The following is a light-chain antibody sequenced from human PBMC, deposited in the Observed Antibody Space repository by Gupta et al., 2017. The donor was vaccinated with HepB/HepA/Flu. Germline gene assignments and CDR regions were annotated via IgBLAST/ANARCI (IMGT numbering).Light chain of an antibody. V-gene: IGLV7-46*01. Sequence: AVETQEPSLTVAPGGTVTLTCGSTTGTVTGGHYPYWFQQRPGQVPRTLIHDTDKKPSWTPAQFSGSMVGGKAALTISCAQPEAEDEYYCSRDFSGVLLFGGGTKLTVL. J-gene: IGLJ2*01. CDR3: SRDFSGVLL. CDR2: DTD. CDR1: TGTVTGGHY.